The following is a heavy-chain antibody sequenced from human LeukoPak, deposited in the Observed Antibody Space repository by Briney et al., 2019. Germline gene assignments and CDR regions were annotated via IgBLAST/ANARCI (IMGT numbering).Heavy chain of an antibody. Sequence: SQTLSLTCAISGDSVSSNSATWNWIRQSPSRGLEWLGRTYYRSQWNNDYAVSVKSRITINPDTSKNQYSLQLNSVTPEDTAVYYCARRGPAGSSSSGMDVWGQGTTVTVSS. CDR2: TYYRSQWNN. D-gene: IGHD6-6*01. CDR1: GDSVSSNSAT. CDR3: ARRGPAGSSSSGMDV. V-gene: IGHV6-1*01. J-gene: IGHJ6*02.